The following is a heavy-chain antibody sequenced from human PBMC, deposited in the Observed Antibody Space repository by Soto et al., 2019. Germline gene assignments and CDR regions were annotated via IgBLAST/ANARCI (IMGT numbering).Heavy chain of an antibody. Sequence: GGSLRLSCAASGFTFSNYAMSWVRQVPGKGLEWVSAISGSGGSTYYADSVKGRFIISRDNSKNTLYLQMSSLSAEDTAVYYCAKPNLFCSSTSCYDYWGQGTLVTVSS. V-gene: IGHV3-23*01. D-gene: IGHD2-2*01. CDR3: AKPNLFCSSTSCYDY. CDR2: ISGSGGST. J-gene: IGHJ4*02. CDR1: GFTFSNYA.